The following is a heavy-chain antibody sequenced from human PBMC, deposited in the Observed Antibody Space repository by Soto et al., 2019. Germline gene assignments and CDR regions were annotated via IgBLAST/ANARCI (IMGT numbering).Heavy chain of an antibody. D-gene: IGHD3-16*01. Sequence: GGSLRLCCAASGFTFSSYAMSWVRQAPGKGLEWVSGISGSAGTIYYTESLRGRFTISRDNSQNTLYLQMNSLRAEDTAIYYCANWGKSGSDYWGQGTRVTVSS. J-gene: IGHJ4*02. CDR2: ISGSAGTI. CDR1: GFTFSSYA. CDR3: ANWGKSGSDY. V-gene: IGHV3-23*01.